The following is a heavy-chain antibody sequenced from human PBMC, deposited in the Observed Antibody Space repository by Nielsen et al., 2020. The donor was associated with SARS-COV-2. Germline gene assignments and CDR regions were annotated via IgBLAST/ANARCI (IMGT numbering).Heavy chain of an antibody. CDR3: ARSYGGYGVRYFDY. Sequence: GGSLRLSCAASGFTFSNYDMHWVRQATGKGLEWVSAIGTAGDTYYPGSVKGRFTSSRENAKSSLYLQMNSLRVGDTAVYYCARSYGGYGVRYFDYWGQGTLVTVSS. V-gene: IGHV3-13*04. CDR2: IGTAGDT. J-gene: IGHJ4*02. CDR1: GFTFSNYD. D-gene: IGHD5-12*01.